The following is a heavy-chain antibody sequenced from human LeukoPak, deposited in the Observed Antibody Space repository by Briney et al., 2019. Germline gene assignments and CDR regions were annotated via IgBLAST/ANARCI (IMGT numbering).Heavy chain of an antibody. D-gene: IGHD5-12*01. J-gene: IGHJ4*02. CDR1: GGTFSSYA. Sequence: SVKVSCKASGGTFSSYATSWVRQAPGQGLEWMGGIIPIFGTANYAQKFQGRVTITADESTSTAYMELSSLRSEDTAVYYCARGPGYSGYDSPGWYTIRFDYWGQGTLVTVSS. CDR2: IIPIFGTA. V-gene: IGHV1-69*01. CDR3: ARGPGYSGYDSPGWYTIRFDY.